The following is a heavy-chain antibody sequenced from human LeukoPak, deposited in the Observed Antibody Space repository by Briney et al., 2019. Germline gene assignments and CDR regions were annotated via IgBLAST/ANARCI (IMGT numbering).Heavy chain of an antibody. CDR1: GFTFSTYA. D-gene: IGHD1-26*01. CDR2: ISNTGGTT. V-gene: IGHV3-23*01. J-gene: IGHJ4*02. CDR3: AKTPKTGSLDY. Sequence: GGSLRLSCAASGFTFSTYAMNWVRQAPGKGLEWVSTISNTGGTTYYADSVKGRFTISRDNSKNTLYLQMNSLGVEDTAVYFCAKTPKTGSLDYWGQGTLVAVSS.